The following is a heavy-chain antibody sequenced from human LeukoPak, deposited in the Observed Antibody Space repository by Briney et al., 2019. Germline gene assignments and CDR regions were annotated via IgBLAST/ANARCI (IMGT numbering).Heavy chain of an antibody. CDR2: ISRSSSY. D-gene: IGHD3-10*01. J-gene: IGHJ4*02. CDR3: ARERVTMVRGVIPPFY. CDR1: GFTFSSYS. Sequence: PGGSLRLSCAASGFTFSSYSMNWVRQAPGKGLEWVSFISRSSSYKYADSVKGRLTISRDNVKNSLYLQMNSLRAEDTAVYYCARERVTMVRGVIPPFYWGQGTLVTVSS. V-gene: IGHV3-21*01.